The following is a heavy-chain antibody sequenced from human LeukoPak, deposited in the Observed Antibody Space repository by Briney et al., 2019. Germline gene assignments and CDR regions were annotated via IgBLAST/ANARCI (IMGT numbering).Heavy chain of an antibody. Sequence: ASVKISCKASGYTFTSYDINWVRQATGHELERMGWMNPHSGNTGYAQKFQGRVTITRNDSRSTAYMELSNLRSEDTAVYYCAISRSSWYQGGFDYWGQGTLVTGSS. CDR1: GYTFTSYD. CDR3: AISRSSWYQGGFDY. CDR2: MNPHSGNT. V-gene: IGHV1-8*03. J-gene: IGHJ4*02. D-gene: IGHD6-13*01.